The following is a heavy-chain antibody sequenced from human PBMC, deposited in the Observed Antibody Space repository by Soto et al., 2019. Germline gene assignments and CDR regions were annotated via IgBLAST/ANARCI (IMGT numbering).Heavy chain of an antibody. J-gene: IGHJ3*02. CDR3: ARVRMITFGGVIDRDAFDI. Sequence: QVQLQESGPGLVKPSGTLSLTCAVSSGSISSSNWWSWVRQPPGKGLEWIGEIYHSGSTNYNPSRKGEVTISVDKSKNQFSLKLSSVTAADTAVYYCARVRMITFGGVIDRDAFDIWGQGTMVTVSS. D-gene: IGHD3-16*02. V-gene: IGHV4-4*02. CDR1: SGSISSSNW. CDR2: IYHSGST.